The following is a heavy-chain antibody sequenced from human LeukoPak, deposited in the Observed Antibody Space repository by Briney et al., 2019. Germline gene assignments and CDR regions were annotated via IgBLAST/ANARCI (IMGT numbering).Heavy chain of an antibody. V-gene: IGHV3-23*01. CDR2: ISGSGSST. CDR3: AKVATVFDYYYYGMDV. Sequence: PGGSLRLSCAASGFTFSSYAMSGVRQAPGKGLEWVSSISGSGSSTYYADSVRGRFTVSRDNSKNTLHLHMNSLRAEDTAAYYCAKVATVFDYYYYGMDVWGQGTTVTVSS. CDR1: GFTFSSYA. J-gene: IGHJ6*02. D-gene: IGHD3-3*01.